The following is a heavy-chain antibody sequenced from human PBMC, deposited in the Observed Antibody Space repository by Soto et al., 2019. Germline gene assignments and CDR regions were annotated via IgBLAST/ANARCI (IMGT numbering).Heavy chain of an antibody. V-gene: IGHV1-2*02. D-gene: IGHD5-18*01. CDR3: ARDSSAMAEKNAFDI. CDR1: GYTFTGYY. J-gene: IGHJ3*02. Sequence: ASVKVSCKASGYTFTGYYTHWVRQAPVQGLEWMGWINPNSGGTNYAQKFQGRVTMTRDTSISTAYMELSRLRSDDTAVYYCARDSSAMAEKNAFDIWGQGTMVTVSS. CDR2: INPNSGGT.